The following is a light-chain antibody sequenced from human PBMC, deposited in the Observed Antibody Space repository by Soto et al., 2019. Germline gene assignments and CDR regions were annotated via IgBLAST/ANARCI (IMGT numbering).Light chain of an antibody. CDR1: SSDVGSYNL. CDR3: CSYAGSSTFV. Sequence: QSALTQPASVSGSPGQSITISCTGTSSDVGSYNLVSWYQQHPGKAPKLMIYEGSERPSGVSNRFSGSKSGNTASLTISGLQADDEADYYCCSYAGSSTFVFGTGTELTVL. V-gene: IGLV2-23*01. CDR2: EGS. J-gene: IGLJ1*01.